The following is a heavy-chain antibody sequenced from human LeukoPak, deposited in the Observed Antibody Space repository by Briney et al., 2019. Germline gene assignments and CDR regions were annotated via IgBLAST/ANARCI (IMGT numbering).Heavy chain of an antibody. CDR3: AREKQLTMGIDY. CDR2: IYYSGST. V-gene: IGHV4-59*11. Sequence: SETLSLTCTVSGGSISSHYWSWIRQPPGKGLEWIGYIYYSGSTNYNPSLKSRVTILVDTSKNQFSLKLSSVTAADTAVYYCAREKQLTMGIDYWGQGTLVTVSS. J-gene: IGHJ4*02. D-gene: IGHD4/OR15-4a*01. CDR1: GGSISSHY.